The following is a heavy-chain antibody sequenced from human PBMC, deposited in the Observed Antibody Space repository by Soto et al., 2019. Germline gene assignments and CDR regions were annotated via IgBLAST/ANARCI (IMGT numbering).Heavy chain of an antibody. Sequence: SETLSLTCTVSGGSISSGGYYWSWIRQHPGKGLEWIGYIYYSGSTYYNPSLKSRVTISVDTSKNQFSLKLSSVTAADTAVYYCARQDVLRFLEWPNWFDPWGQGTRVTVS. J-gene: IGHJ5*02. CDR3: ARQDVLRFLEWPNWFDP. CDR2: IYYSGST. V-gene: IGHV4-31*03. CDR1: GGSISSGGYY. D-gene: IGHD3-3*01.